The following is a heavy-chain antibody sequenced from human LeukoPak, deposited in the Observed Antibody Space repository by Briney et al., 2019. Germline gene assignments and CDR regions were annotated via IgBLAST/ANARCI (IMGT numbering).Heavy chain of an antibody. CDR2: MNPNSGNT. Sequence: ASVKASCKASGYTFTSYYMHWVRQATGQGLEWMGWMNPNSGNTGYAQKFQGRVTMTRNTSISTAYMELSSLRSEDTAVYYCARGLSHMGYWGQGTLVTVSS. V-gene: IGHV1-8*02. CDR3: ARGLSHMGY. D-gene: IGHD2-21*01. CDR1: GYTFTSYY. J-gene: IGHJ4*02.